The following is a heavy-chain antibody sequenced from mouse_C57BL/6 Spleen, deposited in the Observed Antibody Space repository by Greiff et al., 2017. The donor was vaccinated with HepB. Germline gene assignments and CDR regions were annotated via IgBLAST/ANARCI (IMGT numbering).Heavy chain of an antibody. CDR3: ARDGAITTVVATSDY. Sequence: QVQLQQPGAELVKPGASVKMSCKASGYTFTSYWITWVKQRPGQGLEWIGDIYPGSGSTNYNEKFKNKATLTVDTSSSTAYMQLSSLTSEDSAVYYCARDGAITTVVATSDYWGQGTTLTVSS. CDR1: GYTFTSYW. D-gene: IGHD1-1*01. J-gene: IGHJ2*01. CDR2: IYPGSGST. V-gene: IGHV1-55*01.